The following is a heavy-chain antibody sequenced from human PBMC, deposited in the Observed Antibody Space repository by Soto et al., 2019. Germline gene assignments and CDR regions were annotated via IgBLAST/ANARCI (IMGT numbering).Heavy chain of an antibody. V-gene: IGHV4-30-4*01. J-gene: IGHJ4*02. CDR1: GGSISSAAYC. CDR2: IYDGGTT. CDR3: ARGPSGDKVDY. Sequence: QVQLQESGPRLVSPSQTLSLTCTVSGGSISSAAYCWSWIRQSPDKGLEWIGHIYDGGTTYSSPSRKGLVTISADTSETQFSLKLNSVSAADTAVYYCARGPSGDKVDYWGQGIQVTVSS. D-gene: IGHD3-10*01.